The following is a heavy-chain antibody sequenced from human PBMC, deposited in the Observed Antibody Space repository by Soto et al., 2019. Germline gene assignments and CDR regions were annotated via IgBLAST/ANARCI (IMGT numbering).Heavy chain of an antibody. CDR1: GFTFSSYS. CDR2: ISSSSSYI. V-gene: IGHV3-21*01. D-gene: IGHD3-3*01. Sequence: PGGSLRLSCAASGFTFSSYSMNWVRQAPGKGLEWVSSISSSSSYIYYADSVKGRFTISRDNAKNSLYLQMNSLRAEDTAVYYCARDYPKGGVVNSYYYYGMDVWGQGTTVTVSS. CDR3: ARDYPKGGVVNSYYYYGMDV. J-gene: IGHJ6*02.